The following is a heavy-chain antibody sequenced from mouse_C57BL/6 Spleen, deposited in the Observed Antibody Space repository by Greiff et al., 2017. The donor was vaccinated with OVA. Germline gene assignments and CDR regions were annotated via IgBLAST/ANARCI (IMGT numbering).Heavy chain of an antibody. V-gene: IGHV1-47*01. D-gene: IGHD2-2*01. Sequence: VKLQESGAELVKPGASVKMSCKASGYTFTTYPIEWMKQNHGKSLEWIGNFHPYNDDTKYNEKFKGKATLTVEKSSSTVYLELSRLTSDDSAVYYCARKGGYDRGYAMDYWGQGTSVTVSS. CDR1: GYTFTTYP. CDR3: ARKGGYDRGYAMDY. J-gene: IGHJ4*01. CDR2: FHPYNDDT.